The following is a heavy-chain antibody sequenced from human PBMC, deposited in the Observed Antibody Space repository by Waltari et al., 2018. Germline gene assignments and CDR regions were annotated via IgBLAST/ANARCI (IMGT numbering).Heavy chain of an antibody. J-gene: IGHJ4*02. D-gene: IGHD3-22*01. CDR3: TRPRTYYYDESGFYQDESLDL. Sequence: QVQLVQSGAEVRMPGSSVKVSCKTSGGTFSNHAISWVRQAPGQGLEWMGGLSPVLEIVHCAHRLQGRVTITADKSTSTTYMELSSLRSEDTAVYYCTRPRTYYYDESGFYQDESLDLWGQGTLVTVSS. CDR1: GGTFSNHA. V-gene: IGHV1-69*04. CDR2: LSPVLEIV.